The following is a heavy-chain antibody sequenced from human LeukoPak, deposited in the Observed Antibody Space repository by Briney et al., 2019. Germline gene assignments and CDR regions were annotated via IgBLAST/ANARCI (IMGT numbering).Heavy chain of an antibody. V-gene: IGHV3-11*04. J-gene: IGHJ4*02. CDR3: ASSIFESYFDY. CDR2: ISSSGSTI. D-gene: IGHD3-3*01. Sequence: GGSLRLSCAASGFTVSSNYMSWIRQAPGKGLEWVSYISSSGSTIYYADSVKGRSTISRDNAKNSLYLQMNSLRAEDTAVYYCASSIFESYFDYWGQGTLVTVSS. CDR1: GFTVSSNY.